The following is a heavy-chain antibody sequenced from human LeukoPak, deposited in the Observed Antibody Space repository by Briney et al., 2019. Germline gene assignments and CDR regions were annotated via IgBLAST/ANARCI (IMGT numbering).Heavy chain of an antibody. CDR1: GVTFSSYT. CDR2: IIPILGIA. D-gene: IGHD2-2*01. V-gene: IGHV1-69*02. CDR3: ARGIGYCSSTSCRNWFDP. J-gene: IGHJ5*02. Sequence: SVKVSCKASGVTFSSYTISWVRQAPGQGLEWMGRIIPILGIANYAQKFQGRVTITADKSTSTAYMELSSLRSEDTAVYYCARGIGYCSSTSCRNWFDPWGQGTLVTVSS.